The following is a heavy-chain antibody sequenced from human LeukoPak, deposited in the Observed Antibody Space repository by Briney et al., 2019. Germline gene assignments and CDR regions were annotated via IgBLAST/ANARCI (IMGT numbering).Heavy chain of an antibody. CDR2: IWYDGSNE. V-gene: IGHV3-33*08. Sequence: GGSLRLACAASGFTFSSYAMHWVRQAPGKGLEWVAVIWYDGSNEYYADSVKGRFTISRDNFKNTLYLQMNSLRAEDTAVYYCARDVSGSYYNFDYWGQGTLVTVSS. J-gene: IGHJ4*02. D-gene: IGHD3-10*01. CDR1: GFTFSSYA. CDR3: ARDVSGSYYNFDY.